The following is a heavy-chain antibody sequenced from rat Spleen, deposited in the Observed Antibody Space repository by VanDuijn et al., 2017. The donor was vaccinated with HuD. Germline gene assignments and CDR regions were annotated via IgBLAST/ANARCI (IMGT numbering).Heavy chain of an antibody. J-gene: IGHJ2*01. V-gene: IGHV3-3*01. Sequence: EVQLQESGPGLVKPSQSLSLTCSVTGYSITSSYRWNWIRKFPGNKLEWMGYINSAGSTNYNPSLKSRISITRDTSKNQFFLQVNSVTTEDTATYYCARHLSGYAYFDYWGQGVMVTVSS. CDR3: ARHLSGYAYFDY. CDR2: INSAGST. D-gene: IGHD4-3*01. CDR1: GYSITSSYR.